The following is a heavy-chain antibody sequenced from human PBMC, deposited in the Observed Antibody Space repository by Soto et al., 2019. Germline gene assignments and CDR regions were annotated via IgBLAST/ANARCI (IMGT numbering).Heavy chain of an antibody. CDR1: GFTFSDYY. Sequence: PGGSLRLSCAASGFTFSDYYMSWIRQAPGKGLEWVSYISSSGSTIYYADSVKGRFTISRDNAKNSLYLQMNSLRAEDTAVYFCARDSYFHYGDYAYDYWGQGTLVTVSS. CDR3: ARDSYFHYGDYAYDY. CDR2: ISSSGSTI. D-gene: IGHD4-17*01. J-gene: IGHJ4*02. V-gene: IGHV3-11*04.